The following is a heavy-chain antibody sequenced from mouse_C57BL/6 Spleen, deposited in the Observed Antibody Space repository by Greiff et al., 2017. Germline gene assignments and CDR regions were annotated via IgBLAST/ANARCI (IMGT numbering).Heavy chain of an antibody. Sequence: VQLQQSGPELVKPGASVKISCKASGYTFTDYYMNWVKQSHGKSLEWIGDINPNNGGTSYNQKFKGKATLTVDKSSSTAYMELRSLTSEDSAVYYCARSLYYGNYWGQGTTLTVSS. CDR1: GYTFTDYY. J-gene: IGHJ2*01. V-gene: IGHV1-26*01. CDR2: INPNNGGT. CDR3: ARSLYYGNY. D-gene: IGHD2-1*01.